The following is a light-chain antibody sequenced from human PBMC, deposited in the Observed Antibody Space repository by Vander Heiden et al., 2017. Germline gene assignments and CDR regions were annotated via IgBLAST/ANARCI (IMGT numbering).Light chain of an antibody. V-gene: IGKV1-5*03. CDR3: QQDYTYSRT. CDR2: KAS. Sequence: DIQITLSPSTLSASVGDRVTITCRASQSISSWLDWYQQKPGKAPKLLIYKASSLESGVPSRFSGSGSGTEFTLTISSLQPDDFATYYCQQDYTYSRTFGQGTKVEIK. CDR1: QSISSW. J-gene: IGKJ1*01.